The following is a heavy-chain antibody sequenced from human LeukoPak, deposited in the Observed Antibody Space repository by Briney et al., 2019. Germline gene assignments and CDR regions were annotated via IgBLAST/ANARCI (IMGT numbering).Heavy chain of an antibody. CDR3: AKSVSDDILTYFDY. Sequence: GGSLRLSCAASGFTFSSYAMSWVRQAPGKGLEWVSAISGSGGSTYYADSVKGRFTISRDNSKNTQYLQMNSLRAEDTAVYYCAKSVSDDILTYFDYWGQGTLVTVSS. J-gene: IGHJ4*02. V-gene: IGHV3-23*01. D-gene: IGHD3-9*01. CDR1: GFTFSSYA. CDR2: ISGSGGST.